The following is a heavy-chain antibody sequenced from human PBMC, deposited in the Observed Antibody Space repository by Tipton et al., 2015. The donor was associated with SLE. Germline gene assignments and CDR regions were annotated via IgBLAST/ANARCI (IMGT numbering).Heavy chain of an antibody. CDR1: GGSISSSSYY. CDR2: IYYSGST. CDR3: ARSIAVAGTGSDY. D-gene: IGHD6-19*01. V-gene: IGHV4-39*07. J-gene: IGHJ4*02. Sequence: TLSLTCTVSGGSISSSSYYWGWIRQPPGKGLEWIGSIYYSGSTYYNPSLKSRVTISVDTSKNQFSLKLSSVTAADTAVYYCARSIAVAGTGSDYWGQGTLVTVSS.